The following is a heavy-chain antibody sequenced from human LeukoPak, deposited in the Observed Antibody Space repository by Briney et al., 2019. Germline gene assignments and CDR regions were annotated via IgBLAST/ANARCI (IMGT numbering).Heavy chain of an antibody. CDR3: ARSVGRWFDP. D-gene: IGHD1-26*01. J-gene: IGHJ5*02. CDR1: GGSISSYY. CDR2: IYHSGST. V-gene: IGHV4-59*12. Sequence: SETLSLTCTVSGGSISSYYWSWIRQPPGKGLEWIGYIYHSGSTYYNPSLKSRVTISVDRSKNQFSLKLSSVTAADTAVYYCARSVGRWFDPWGQGTLVTVSS.